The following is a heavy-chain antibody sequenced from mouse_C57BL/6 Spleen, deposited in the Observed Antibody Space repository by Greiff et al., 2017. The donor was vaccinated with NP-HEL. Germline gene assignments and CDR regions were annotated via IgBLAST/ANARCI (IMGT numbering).Heavy chain of an antibody. D-gene: IGHD1-1*01. CDR1: GYTFTSYG. CDR3: ARSTTTVVAKYFDD. V-gene: IGHV1-81*01. Sequence: VQLQQSGAELARPGASVKLSCKASGYTFTSYGISWVKQRTGQGLEWIGEIYPRSGNTYYNEKFKGKATLTADKSSSTAYMELRSLTSEDSAVYFCARSTTTVVAKYFDDWGQGTTLTVSS. J-gene: IGHJ2*01. CDR2: IYPRSGNT.